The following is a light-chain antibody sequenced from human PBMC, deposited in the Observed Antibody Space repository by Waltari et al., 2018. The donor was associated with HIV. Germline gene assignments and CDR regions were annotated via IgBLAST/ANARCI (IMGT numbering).Light chain of an antibody. CDR2: EVS. CDR3: SSYAGSNIL. J-gene: IGLJ2*01. V-gene: IGLV2-8*01. Sequence: QSALTQPPSASGSPGQSVTISCTVTSSDVGGSHHVSWYQQHPGKAPKLMIYEVSKRPSGVPDRFSGSKSGNTASLTVSGLQAEDEADYYCSSYAGSNILFGGGTKLTVL. CDR1: SSDVGGSHH.